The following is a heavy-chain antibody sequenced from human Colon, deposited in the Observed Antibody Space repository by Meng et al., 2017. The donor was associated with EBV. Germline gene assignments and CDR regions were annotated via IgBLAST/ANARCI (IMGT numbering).Heavy chain of an antibody. V-gene: IGHV4-30-4*01. CDR2: IHHSGSA. J-gene: IGHJ4*02. CDR3: ASFDHIPRRNYFDY. D-gene: IGHD2-21*01. Sequence: QVQLQESAPGLVEPSQTRSLTCTVSGGSMSSGNYYWSWIRQPPGKGLEWIGYIHHSGSAYYNPSLKSRVSISVDTSKNQFSLNLNSMTAADTAVYYCASFDHIPRRNYFDYWGQGTLVTVSS. CDR1: GGSMSSGNYY.